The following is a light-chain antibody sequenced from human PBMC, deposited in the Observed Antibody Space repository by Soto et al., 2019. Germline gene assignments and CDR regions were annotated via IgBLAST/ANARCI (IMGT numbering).Light chain of an antibody. J-gene: IGKJ5*01. Sequence: EIVLTQSPGALSLSQGERATLSCRASQSVSSSYLVWHQQKPGQAPRLLIYGASTRATGIPARFSGSGSGTEFTLTISNLQSEDFAVYFCQQYHNWPPITFGQRTRLEIK. CDR2: GAS. V-gene: IGKV3-20*01. CDR3: QQYHNWPPIT. CDR1: QSVSSSY.